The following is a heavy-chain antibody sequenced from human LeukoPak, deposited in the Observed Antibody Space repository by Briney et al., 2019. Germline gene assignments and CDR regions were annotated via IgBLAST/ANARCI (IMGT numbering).Heavy chain of an antibody. CDR3: ARTSGSYSNWFDP. D-gene: IGHD1-26*01. Sequence: SETLSLTCTVSGGSISSGGYYWSWIRQHPGKGLEWIAYIYYSGSTYYNPSLRSRLTLSADTSKNQFSLKLSSVTAADTAVYYCARTSGSYSNWFDPWGQGTLVTVSS. J-gene: IGHJ5*02. CDR1: GGSISSGGYY. CDR2: IYYSGST. V-gene: IGHV4-31*03.